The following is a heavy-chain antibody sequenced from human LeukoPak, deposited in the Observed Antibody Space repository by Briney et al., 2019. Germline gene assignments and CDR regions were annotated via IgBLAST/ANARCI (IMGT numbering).Heavy chain of an antibody. CDR1: GFTFGDYA. CDR3: TSFLWFGELFPPFDY. V-gene: IGHV3-49*03. J-gene: IGHJ4*02. CDR2: IRSKAYGGTT. Sequence: GGSLRLSCTASGFTFGDYAMSWFRQAPGKGLEWVGFIRSKAYGGTTEYAASVKGRFTISRDDSKSIAYLQMNSLKTEDTAVCYCTSFLWFGELFPPFDYWGQGTLVTVSS. D-gene: IGHD3-10*01.